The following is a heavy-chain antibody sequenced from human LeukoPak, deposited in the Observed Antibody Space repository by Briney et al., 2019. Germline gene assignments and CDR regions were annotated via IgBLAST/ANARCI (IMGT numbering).Heavy chain of an antibody. D-gene: IGHD3-22*01. Sequence: SETLSLTCTVSGYSISTGYYWDWIRHPPGKGLEWSGYIYYSGSTNYNPPRKSLATISVDTSNNQSSLKLSSVTAGDTAVYYCARHFPNCYDSSGYRGGFDPWGQGTLVTVSS. CDR1: GYSISTGYY. J-gene: IGHJ5*02. CDR2: IYYSGST. CDR3: ARHFPNCYDSSGYRGGFDP. V-gene: IGHV4-38-2*02.